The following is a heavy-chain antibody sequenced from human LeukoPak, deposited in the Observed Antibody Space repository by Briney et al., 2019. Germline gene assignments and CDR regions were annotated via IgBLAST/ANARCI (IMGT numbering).Heavy chain of an antibody. Sequence: SQTLSLTCAISGDSVSSNSVAWNWVRQSPSRGLEWLGRTYYRSKWYYEFAVSLESRIGINPDTSKNHFSLQLNSVTPEDTAVYYCARGLGYCRSTTCYAFDIWSQGTVVTVSS. V-gene: IGHV6-1*01. J-gene: IGHJ3*02. CDR2: TYYRSKWYY. CDR1: GDSVSSNSVA. D-gene: IGHD2-2*01. CDR3: ARGLGYCRSTTCYAFDI.